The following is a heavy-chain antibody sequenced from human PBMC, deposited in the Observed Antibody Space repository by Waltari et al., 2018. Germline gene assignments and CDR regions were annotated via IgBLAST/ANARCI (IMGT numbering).Heavy chain of an antibody. CDR3: AKDAFGNTYLDF. Sequence: QVNLVDSGGGVVQPGGSLSLSCATSVFTFSTFGMHWVRQAPGKGLEWVALIWFDGSDKFYADSVRGRFTISRDNSARTLYLDMDSLRLDDTAMYYCAKDAFGNTYLDFWGQGTLVTVSS. CDR1: VFTFSTFG. D-gene: IGHD2-2*02. J-gene: IGHJ4*02. V-gene: IGHV3-30*02. CDR2: IWFDGSDK.